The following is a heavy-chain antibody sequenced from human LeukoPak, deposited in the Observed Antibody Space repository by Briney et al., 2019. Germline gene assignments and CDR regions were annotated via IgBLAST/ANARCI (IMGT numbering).Heavy chain of an antibody. Sequence: GGSLRLSCAASGFTFSEYYMRWRRPAPGKGREWVISISSSSSYTNHADPVKGRFTISRDNPKNSLYLQMNSQRAEDTAVYYCARDPGGTGSSWYLDIWGQGPMVTVSS. CDR3: ARDPGGTGSSWYLDI. CDR2: ISSSSSYT. D-gene: IGHD6-13*01. CDR1: GFTFSEYY. J-gene: IGHJ3*02. V-gene: IGHV3-11*06.